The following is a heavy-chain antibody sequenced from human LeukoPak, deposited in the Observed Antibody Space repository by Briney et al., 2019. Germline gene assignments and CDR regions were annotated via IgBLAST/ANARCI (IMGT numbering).Heavy chain of an antibody. CDR1: GFTFSSYS. J-gene: IGHJ4*02. D-gene: IGHD4-23*01. CDR2: ISSSSSTI. CDR3: ASYNLQGENNSAVGY. V-gene: IGHV3-48*04. Sequence: GGSLRLSCAASGFTFSSYSMNWVRQAPGKGLEWVSYISSSSSTIYYADSVKGRFTISRDNAKNSLYLQMNSLRAEDTAVYYCASYNLQGENNSAVGYWGQGTLVTVSS.